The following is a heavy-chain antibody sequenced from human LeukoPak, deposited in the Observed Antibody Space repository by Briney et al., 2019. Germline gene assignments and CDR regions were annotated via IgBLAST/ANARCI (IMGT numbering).Heavy chain of an antibody. CDR2: ISGSGGST. Sequence: GGSLRLSCAAPGFNLSTYGMHWIRQAPGKGLEWVSAISGSGGSTHYADSVMGRFTISRDNSRNTLFLQLNSLRAEDTAVYYCAKGPYSNLRYFYMDVWGEGTTVTVSS. CDR1: GFNLSTYG. V-gene: IGHV3-23*01. D-gene: IGHD4-11*01. J-gene: IGHJ6*03. CDR3: AKGPYSNLRYFYMDV.